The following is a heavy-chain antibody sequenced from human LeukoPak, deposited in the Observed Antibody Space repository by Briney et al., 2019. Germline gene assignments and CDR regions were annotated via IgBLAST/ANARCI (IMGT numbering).Heavy chain of an antibody. D-gene: IGHD6-19*01. Sequence: SQTLSLTCTVSGGAISTYYWSLIRQPAGKGLEWIGRIYSSGRTNHNPSLTSRVTLSVDTSKNQFSLRLSSVTAADTAVYYCARFVGAVAGRNYYYYYYMDVWGKGTTVTVSS. CDR2: IYSSGRT. J-gene: IGHJ6*03. CDR1: GGAISTYY. V-gene: IGHV4-4*07. CDR3: ARFVGAVAGRNYYYYYYMDV.